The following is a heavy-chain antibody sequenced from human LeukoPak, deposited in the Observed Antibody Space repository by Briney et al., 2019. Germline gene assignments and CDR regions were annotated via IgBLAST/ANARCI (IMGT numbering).Heavy chain of an antibody. J-gene: IGHJ6*02. CDR1: GFALSSHW. CDR2: VNRDGSET. Sequence: GGSLRLSCAGSGFALSSHWMTWVRQVPGRGPEWVANVNRDGSETYYLDSVKGRFTISKDNAKNSLYLQMNSLRAEDTALYHCARNNGMDVWGQGTTVIVSS. V-gene: IGHV3-7*03. CDR3: ARNNGMDV.